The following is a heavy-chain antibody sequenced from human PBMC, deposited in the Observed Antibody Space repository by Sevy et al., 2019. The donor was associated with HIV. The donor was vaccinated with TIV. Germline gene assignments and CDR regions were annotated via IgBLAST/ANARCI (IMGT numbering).Heavy chain of an antibody. CDR3: AASVTTPPYYFDY. V-gene: IGHV3-23*01. J-gene: IGHJ4*02. CDR1: GFTFSSYA. D-gene: IGHD4-17*01. CDR2: ISGSGGST. Sequence: GGSLRLSCAASGFTFSSYAMSWDRQAPGKGLEWVSAISGSGGSTYYADSVKGRFTISRDNSKNTLYLQMNSLRAEDTAVYYCAASVTTPPYYFDYWGQGTLVTVSS.